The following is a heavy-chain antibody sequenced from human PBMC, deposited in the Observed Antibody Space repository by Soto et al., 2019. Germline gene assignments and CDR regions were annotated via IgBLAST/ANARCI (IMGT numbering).Heavy chain of an antibody. D-gene: IGHD3-9*01. J-gene: IGHJ5*02. V-gene: IGHV4-34*01. Sequence: QVQLQQWGAGLLKPSETLSLTCAVYGGSFSGYYWSWIRQPPGKGLEWIGEINHSGSTNYNPSLKSRVTISVDTSKNQFSLKLSSVTAADTAVYYCARGRGLRYTLRAFGWFDPWGQGTLVTVSS. CDR3: ARGRGLRYTLRAFGWFDP. CDR1: GGSFSGYY. CDR2: INHSGST.